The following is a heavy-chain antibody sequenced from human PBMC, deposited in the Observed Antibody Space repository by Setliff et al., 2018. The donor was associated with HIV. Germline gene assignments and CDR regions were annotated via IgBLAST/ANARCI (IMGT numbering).Heavy chain of an antibody. D-gene: IGHD1-26*01. CDR2: ISAYNGNT. Sequence: GASVKVSCKASGYSFLSYDISWVRQAPGQGLEWMGWISAYNGNTNYAQKLQGRVTMTTDTSTSTAYMELRSLRSDDTAVYYCARDSEEWELLVYFQHWGQGTLVTVSS. CDR3: ARDSEEWELLVYFQH. V-gene: IGHV1-18*01. J-gene: IGHJ1*01. CDR1: GYSFLSYD.